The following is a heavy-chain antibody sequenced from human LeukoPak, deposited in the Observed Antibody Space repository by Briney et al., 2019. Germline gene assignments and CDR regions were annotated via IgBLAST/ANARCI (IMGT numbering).Heavy chain of an antibody. D-gene: IGHD5-18*01. CDR3: ARTLRGYSYGLFDY. CDR2: IYYSGST. J-gene: IGHJ4*02. CDR1: GGSISSGGYY. V-gene: IGHV4-31*03. Sequence: SQTLSLTCTVSGGSISSGGYYWSWIRQHPGKGLEWIGYIYYSGSTYYNPSLKSRVTISVDTSKNQSSLKLSSVTAADTAVYYCARTLRGYSYGLFDYWGQGTLVTVSS.